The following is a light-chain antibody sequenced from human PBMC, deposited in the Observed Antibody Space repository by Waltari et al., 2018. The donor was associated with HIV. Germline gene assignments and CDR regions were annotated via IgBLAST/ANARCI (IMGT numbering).Light chain of an antibody. J-gene: IGLJ2*01. CDR3: QVWVDSRDVAVI. Sequence: SYALTQPPSVSVAPGKTARSTCGGDNIGGKLVQRCQQKPGQAAVVVNCDASDRPSGIPARFSGSNSGNTATLTISRVVGGDEADYYCQVWVDSRDVAVIFGGGTKLTVL. V-gene: IGLV3-21*04. CDR1: NIGGKL. CDR2: DAS.